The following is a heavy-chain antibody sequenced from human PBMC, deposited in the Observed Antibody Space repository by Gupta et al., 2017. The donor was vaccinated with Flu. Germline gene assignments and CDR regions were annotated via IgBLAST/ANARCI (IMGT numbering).Heavy chain of an antibody. Sequence: QITLKESGPTLVKPTQTLTLTCTFSGFSLSTSGVGVGWIRQPPGKALEWLALIYWNDDKRYSPSLKSRLTITKDTSKNQVVLTMTNMDPVDTATYYCAHRPVRGYYDRDAFDIWGQGTMVTVSS. CDR2: IYWNDDK. CDR3: AHRPVRGYYDRDAFDI. CDR1: GFSLSTSGVG. V-gene: IGHV2-5*01. D-gene: IGHD3-22*01. J-gene: IGHJ3*02.